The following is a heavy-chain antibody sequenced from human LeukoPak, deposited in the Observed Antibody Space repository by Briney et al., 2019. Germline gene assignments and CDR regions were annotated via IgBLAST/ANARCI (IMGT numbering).Heavy chain of an antibody. CDR3: ANGYCSTWSSVDP. J-gene: IGHJ5*02. V-gene: IGHV3-23*01. Sequence: GGSLRLSCAASGFTFTSYAMSWVRQAPGKRLEWVSAISERGGRTYYADSVKGRFTISRDNSKDTLSLQMNSLRAEDTAVYYCANGYCSTWSSVDPWGQGILVTVSS. CDR2: ISERGGRT. CDR1: GFTFTSYA. D-gene: IGHD6-13*01.